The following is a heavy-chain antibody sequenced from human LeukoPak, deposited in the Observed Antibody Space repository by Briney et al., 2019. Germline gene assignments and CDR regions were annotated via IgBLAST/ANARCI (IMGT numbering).Heavy chain of an antibody. V-gene: IGHV3-64D*06. D-gene: IGHD2-15*01. CDR2: ISGNGGGT. Sequence: GGSLRLSCSASGFTFNNYAMQWVRQSPGKGLEYVSTISGNGGGTYYADSVKGRFTISRDNSKNTLYLQLSSLRAEGTGVYYCLKSWDVVGVVAAFDYWGRGTLVSVTS. CDR1: GFTFNNYA. CDR3: LKSWDVVGVVAAFDY. J-gene: IGHJ4*02.